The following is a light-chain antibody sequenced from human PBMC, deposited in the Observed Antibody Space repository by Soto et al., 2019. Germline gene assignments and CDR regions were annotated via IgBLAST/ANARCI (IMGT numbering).Light chain of an antibody. V-gene: IGLV2-14*01. CDR3: SSYKSSSTRPYF. CDR1: SSDVGGYNL. Sequence: QSALTQPASVSGSPGQSITISCTGTSSDVGGYNLVSWYQQYPDKAPKLMIFNVNTRPSGVSNRFSGSKSGNTASLTISGLQAEDEADYYCSSYKSSSTRPYFFGTGTKLTVL. CDR2: NVN. J-gene: IGLJ1*01.